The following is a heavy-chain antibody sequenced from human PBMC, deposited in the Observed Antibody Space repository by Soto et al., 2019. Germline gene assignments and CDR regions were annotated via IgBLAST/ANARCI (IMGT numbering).Heavy chain of an antibody. J-gene: IGHJ6*02. CDR3: VMVDNYVTPTPQDV. Sequence: QVQLVQSGDEVKKPGASVKVSCKASGYIFVNYGIAWVRQAPGQGLASMGWISPYTGNTHSATKVQGRLTMTTDTSTSTAYMDLGSLTSDDTAVYYCVMVDNYVTPTPQDVWGQGTTVTVSS. D-gene: IGHD3-16*01. CDR1: GYIFVNYG. V-gene: IGHV1-18*01. CDR2: ISPYTGNT.